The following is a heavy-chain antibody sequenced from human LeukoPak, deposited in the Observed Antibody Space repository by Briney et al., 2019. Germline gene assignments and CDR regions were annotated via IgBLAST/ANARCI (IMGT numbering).Heavy chain of an antibody. CDR2: IKQDGSEK. J-gene: IGHJ5*02. V-gene: IGHV3-7*01. D-gene: IGHD6-13*01. CDR1: GFTFSNYW. CDR3: AREISSWYRTEGRFDP. Sequence: GGSLRLSCAASGFTFSNYWMSWVRQAPGKGLQWVANIKQDGSEKYYVDSLKGRFTISRDNAKNSLYLQMNSLRAEDTAVYYCAREISSWYRTEGRFDPWGQGTLVTVSS.